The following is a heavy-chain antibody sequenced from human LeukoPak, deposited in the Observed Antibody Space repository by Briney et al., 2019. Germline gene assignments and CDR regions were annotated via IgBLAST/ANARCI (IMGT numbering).Heavy chain of an antibody. CDR3: ARPAVAGIYYFDY. D-gene: IGHD6-19*01. Sequence: GRSLRLSCAASGFTFSSYGMHWVRQAPGKGLEWVAVIWYDGSNQYYADSVKGRFTISRDNSKNTLYLQMNSLRAEDTAVYYCARPAVAGIYYFDYWGQGTLVTVSS. J-gene: IGHJ4*02. CDR2: IWYDGSNQ. CDR1: GFTFSSYG. V-gene: IGHV3-33*01.